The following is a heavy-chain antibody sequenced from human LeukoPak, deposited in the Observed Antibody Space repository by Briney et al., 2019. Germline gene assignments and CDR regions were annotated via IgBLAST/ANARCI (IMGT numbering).Heavy chain of an antibody. D-gene: IGHD3-22*01. CDR1: GFTFSSYG. CDR3: AKDQYYYDSSGTPFDY. CDR2: ISGSGGST. J-gene: IGHJ4*02. Sequence: GGTLRLSCAASGFTFSSYGMSWVRQAPGKGLEWVSAISGSGGSTYYAHSVKGRFIISRDNSKNSLYLQMNSLRAEDTAVYYCAKDQYYYDSSGTPFDYWGQGTLVTVTS. V-gene: IGHV3-23*01.